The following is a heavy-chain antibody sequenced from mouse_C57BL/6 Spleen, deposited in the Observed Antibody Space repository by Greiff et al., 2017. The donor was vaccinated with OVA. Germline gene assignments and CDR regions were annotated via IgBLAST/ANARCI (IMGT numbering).Heavy chain of an antibody. CDR3: ARGEGVYAMDY. V-gene: IGHV1-81*01. Sequence: QVQLQQSGAELARPGASVKLSCKASGYTFTSYGISWVKQRTGQGLEWIGEIYPRRGNTYYNEKFKGKATLTADKSSSTAYMELRSLTSEDSAVYFCARGEGVYAMDYWGQGTSVTVSS. CDR1: GYTFTSYG. J-gene: IGHJ4*01. CDR2: IYPRRGNT.